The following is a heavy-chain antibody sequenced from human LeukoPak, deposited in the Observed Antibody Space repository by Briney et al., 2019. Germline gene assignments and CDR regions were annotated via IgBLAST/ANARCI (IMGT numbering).Heavy chain of an antibody. V-gene: IGHV1-69*04. CDR3: ARDQLIAAAGAPTLGY. D-gene: IGHD6-13*01. CDR1: GYTLTSYG. J-gene: IGHJ4*02. CDR2: IIPILGIA. Sequence: WASVKVSCEASGYTLTSYGINWMRQAPGQGLEWMGRIIPILGIANYAQKFQGRVTITADKSTSTAYMELSSLRSEDTAVYYCARDQLIAAAGAPTLGYWGQGTLVTVSS.